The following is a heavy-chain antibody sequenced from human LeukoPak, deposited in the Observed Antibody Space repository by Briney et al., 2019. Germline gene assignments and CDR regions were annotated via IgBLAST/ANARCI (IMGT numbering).Heavy chain of an antibody. J-gene: IGHJ6*02. D-gene: IGHD3-10*01. Sequence: GGSLRLSCAASGFTLSSYAMSWVRQAPGTGLEWVANIKQDGSEKYYVDSVKGRFTISRDKAKNALYLQMNSLRAEDTAVYYCARDLGRGVITEYYGMDVWGQGTTVTVSS. V-gene: IGHV3-7*04. CDR3: ARDLGRGVITEYYGMDV. CDR1: GFTLSSYA. CDR2: IKQDGSEK.